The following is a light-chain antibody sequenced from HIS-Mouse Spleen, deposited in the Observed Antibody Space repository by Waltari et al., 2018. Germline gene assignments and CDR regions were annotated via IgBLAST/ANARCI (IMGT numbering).Light chain of an antibody. V-gene: IGLV2-23*01. J-gene: IGLJ3*02. Sequence: QSALTQPASVSGSPGQSITISCTGTSSDVGSYNLVSWYQQHPGKAPQLMIYEGSKRPSGVSTRFSGSKSGNTAFMTISGLQAEDEADYYCCSYAGSSTWVFGGGTKLTVL. CDR3: CSYAGSSTWV. CDR1: SSDVGSYNL. CDR2: EGS.